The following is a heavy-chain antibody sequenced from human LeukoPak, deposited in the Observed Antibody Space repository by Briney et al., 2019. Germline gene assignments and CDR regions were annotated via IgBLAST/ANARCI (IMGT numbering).Heavy chain of an antibody. CDR3: TRMTTGHDY. Sequence: SETLSLTCAVSGVSFDDYYWSWLRQTPGKGLEWLGEINHSGYTNDSPSLKSRVTLSIDTSNKQFSLNLRSVTVADAGIYYCTRMTTGHDYWGQGTLVTVSS. D-gene: IGHD4-17*01. V-gene: IGHV4-34*01. CDR2: INHSGYT. CDR1: GVSFDDYY. J-gene: IGHJ4*02.